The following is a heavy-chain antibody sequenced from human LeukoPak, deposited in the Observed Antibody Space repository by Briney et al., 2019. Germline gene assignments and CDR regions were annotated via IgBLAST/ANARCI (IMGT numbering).Heavy chain of an antibody. Sequence: SGPTLVNPTQTLTLTCTFSGFSLSTTGVGVGWIRQPPGKALEWLALIYWDDDERYSPSLKSRLTITKDTSNNQLVLTMTNMDPVDTAPYYCAHSWNYAILTGYYMGYYFDYWGQGTLVTVSS. CDR3: AHSWNYAILTGYYMGYYFDY. V-gene: IGHV2-5*02. CDR1: GFSLSTTGVG. J-gene: IGHJ4*02. CDR2: IYWDDDE. D-gene: IGHD3-9*01.